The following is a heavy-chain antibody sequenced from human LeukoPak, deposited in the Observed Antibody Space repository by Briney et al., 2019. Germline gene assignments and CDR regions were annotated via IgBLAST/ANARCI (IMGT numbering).Heavy chain of an antibody. CDR1: GGSISSSSYY. V-gene: IGHV4-39*07. CDR3: ARDLGTRVLRFLEWFV. Sequence: SETLSLTCTVSGGSISSSSYYWGWIRQPPGKGLEWIGSIYYSGSTYYNPSLKSRVTISVDTSKNQFSLKLSSVTAADTAVYYCARDLGTRVLRFLEWFVWGQGTLVTVSS. J-gene: IGHJ4*02. CDR2: IYYSGST. D-gene: IGHD3-3*01.